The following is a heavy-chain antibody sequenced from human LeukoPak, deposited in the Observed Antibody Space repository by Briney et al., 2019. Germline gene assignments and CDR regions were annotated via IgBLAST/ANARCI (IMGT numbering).Heavy chain of an antibody. CDR3: ARTKTQIASDY. CDR1: GYIFTGYY. D-gene: IGHD1-26*01. V-gene: IGHV1-2*02. CDR2: INPNNGGT. J-gene: IGHJ4*02. Sequence: ASVKVSCKASGYIFTGYYFHWVRQAPGQGLEWVGWINPNNGGTYSARKFRGRVTMTRDTSISTAYMELSGLTSDDTAVYYCARTKTQIASDYWGQGTLVTVSS.